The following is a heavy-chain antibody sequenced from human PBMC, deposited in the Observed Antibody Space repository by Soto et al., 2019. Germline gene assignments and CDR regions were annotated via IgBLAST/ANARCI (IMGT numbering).Heavy chain of an antibody. Sequence: PGGSLRLSCAASGFTFSSYAMHWVRQAPGKGLEWVAVISYDGSNKYYADSVKGRFTISRDNSKNTLYLQMNSLRAEDTAVYYYARDQVGTYYYYYYGMDVWGQGTTVTVSS. D-gene: IGHD2-21*02. CDR3: ARDQVGTYYYYYYGMDV. V-gene: IGHV3-30-3*01. CDR2: ISYDGSNK. J-gene: IGHJ6*02. CDR1: GFTFSSYA.